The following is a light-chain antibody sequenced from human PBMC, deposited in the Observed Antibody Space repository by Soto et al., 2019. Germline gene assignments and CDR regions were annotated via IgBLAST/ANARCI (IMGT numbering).Light chain of an antibody. V-gene: IGKV3-20*01. J-gene: IGKJ1*01. Sequence: EIVLTQSPGTLSLSPGDRATLSCRASQSVTSSYLAWYQQKPGQAPRLLIYGTSSRATGIPDRLSGSGSGTDVTPTISRLEAEDFAEYYCQQYGNSPPWTFDQGTKVEI. CDR1: QSVTSSY. CDR3: QQYGNSPPWT. CDR2: GTS.